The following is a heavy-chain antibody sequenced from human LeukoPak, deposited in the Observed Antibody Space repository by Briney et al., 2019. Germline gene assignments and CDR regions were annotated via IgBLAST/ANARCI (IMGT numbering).Heavy chain of an antibody. CDR3: ARRSRYYYYGMDV. Sequence: GESLKISRKASGYSFTNYWIGWVRQMPGKGLEWMGTIYPGDSDTRYSPSFQGQVTFSADKSINSAYLQWNSLRASDTAIYYCARRSRYYYYGMDVWGQGTTVAVSS. CDR2: IYPGDSDT. D-gene: IGHD2-15*01. V-gene: IGHV5-51*01. CDR1: GYSFTNYW. J-gene: IGHJ6*02.